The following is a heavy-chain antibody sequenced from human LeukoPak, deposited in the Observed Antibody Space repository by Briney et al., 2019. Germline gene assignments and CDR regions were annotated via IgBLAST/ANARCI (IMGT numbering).Heavy chain of an antibody. CDR1: GYAITSGGFS. CDR2: IYDRGPA. D-gene: IGHD3-10*01. J-gene: IGHJ5*01. CDR3: ARSRQASGLFNS. V-gene: IGHV4-30-2*01. Sequence: PSETLSLTCTVSGYAITSGGFSWNWLRQPPGKGLEWIGCIYDRGPAYYNPSLKSRFTLSVDRPKNQFFLNVTSLTAADPAVYYCARSRQASGLFNSWGQGTLVVVSS.